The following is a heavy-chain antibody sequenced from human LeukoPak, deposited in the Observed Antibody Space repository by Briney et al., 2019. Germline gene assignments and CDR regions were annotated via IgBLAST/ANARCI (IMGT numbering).Heavy chain of an antibody. D-gene: IGHD3-10*01. CDR1: GFSLSTTGVG. J-gene: IGHJ4*02. Sequence: SGPTLVKPTQTLTLTCTFSGFSLSTTGVGVAWIRQPPGKALEWLAVHYWNNDKSYSPSLKNRLTITKDTSKNQVVLILTNMDPVDTATYYCAHKGRGSGSYTMWGQGTLVTVSS. CDR2: HYWNNDK. V-gene: IGHV2-5*01. CDR3: AHKGRGSGSYTM.